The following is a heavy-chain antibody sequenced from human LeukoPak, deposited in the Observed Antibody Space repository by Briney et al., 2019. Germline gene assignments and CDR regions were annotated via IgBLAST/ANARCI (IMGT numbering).Heavy chain of an antibody. V-gene: IGHV4-38-2*02. CDR3: ARVGATIAHDY. J-gene: IGHJ4*02. CDR1: GYSISSGYY. Sequence: SETLSLTCTVSGYSISSGYYWGWIRQPPGKGLEWIGSIYHSGSTYYNPSLKSRVTISVDTSKNQFSLKLSSVTAADTAVYYCARVGATIAHDYWGQGTLVTVSS. D-gene: IGHD1-26*01. CDR2: IYHSGST.